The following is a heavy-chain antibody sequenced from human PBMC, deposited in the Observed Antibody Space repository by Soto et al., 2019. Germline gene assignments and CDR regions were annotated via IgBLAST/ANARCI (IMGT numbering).Heavy chain of an antibody. Sequence: TSDTLSLTCAVSGYSISSGYYWGWIRQPPGKGLEWIGSIYHSGSTYYNPSLKSRVTISVDTSKNQFSLKLSSVTAADTAVYYCARVEPLFDYWGQGTLVTVSS. CDR3: ARVEPLFDY. CDR2: IYHSGST. V-gene: IGHV4-38-2*01. CDR1: GYSISSGYY. J-gene: IGHJ4*02.